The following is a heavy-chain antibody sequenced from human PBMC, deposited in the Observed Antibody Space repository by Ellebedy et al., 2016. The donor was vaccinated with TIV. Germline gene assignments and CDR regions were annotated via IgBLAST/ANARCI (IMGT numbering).Heavy chain of an antibody. CDR2: IYPGDSDT. CDR3: ARISMIRGVILRMVNWFDP. J-gene: IGHJ5*02. V-gene: IGHV5-51*01. D-gene: IGHD3-10*01. Sequence: GESLKISXQGSGYSFTSYWIGWVRQMPGKGLEWMGIIYPGDSDTRYSPAFQGQVTISADKSISTAYLQWSSLKASDTAMYYCARISMIRGVILRMVNWFDPWGQGTLVTVSS. CDR1: GYSFTSYW.